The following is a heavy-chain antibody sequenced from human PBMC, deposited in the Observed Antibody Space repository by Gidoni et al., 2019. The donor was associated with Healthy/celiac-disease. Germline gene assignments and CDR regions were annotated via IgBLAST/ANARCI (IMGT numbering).Heavy chain of an antibody. CDR1: GFTFSNPW. J-gene: IGHJ4*02. Sequence: EVQLVESGGSLVKPGGSLRLSCAAHGFTFSNPWMSWVRQAPGKGLEWGGRIKSKTDGGTTDYAAPVKGRFTISRDDSKNTLYLQMNSLKTEDTAVYYCTTMVRGVIPSYFDYWGQGTLVTVSS. D-gene: IGHD3-10*01. V-gene: IGHV3-15*01. CDR3: TTMVRGVIPSYFDY. CDR2: IKSKTDGGTT.